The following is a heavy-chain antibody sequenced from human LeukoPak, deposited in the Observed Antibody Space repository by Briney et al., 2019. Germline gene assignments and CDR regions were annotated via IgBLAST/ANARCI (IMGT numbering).Heavy chain of an antibody. J-gene: IGHJ6*03. CDR1: GVTFSNYW. D-gene: IGHD3-3*01. CDR3: ARDNGVVHGVYYMDV. CDR2: IKQDGSEK. Sequence: AGGSLRLSCAASGVTFSNYWMTWVRQAPGKGLEWVADIKQDGSEKIYVKSVRGRFTISRDNSTMSLFLQMNSLRAEDTAVYDCARDNGVVHGVYYMDVWGKGPTVTVS. V-gene: IGHV3-7*04.